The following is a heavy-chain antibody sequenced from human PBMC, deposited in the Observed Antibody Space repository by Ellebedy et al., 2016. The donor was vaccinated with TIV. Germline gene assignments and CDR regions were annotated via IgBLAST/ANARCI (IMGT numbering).Heavy chain of an antibody. CDR1: GYTFTSYE. J-gene: IGHJ4*02. CDR2: MNPNSGDT. V-gene: IGHV1-8*01. D-gene: IGHD2-15*01. Sequence: AASVKVSCKSSGYTFTSYEIHWVRQASGRGLEWKGWMNPNSGDTAYSQNFQGRVTMTRDASKSTAYMELFSLASDDTAIYYCAREGGRGYGEIDDWGQGTLVTVSS. CDR3: AREGGRGYGEIDD.